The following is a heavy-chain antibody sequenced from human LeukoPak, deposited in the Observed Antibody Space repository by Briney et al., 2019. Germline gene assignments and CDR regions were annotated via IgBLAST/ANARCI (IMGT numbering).Heavy chain of an antibody. J-gene: IGHJ4*02. D-gene: IGHD6-6*01. CDR2: INHSGST. Sequence: SETLSLTCAVYGGSFSGYYWSWIRQPPGKGLEWIGEINHSGSTNYNPPLKSRVTISVDTSKNRFSLKLSSVTAADTAVYYCARGQGSSKLNFDYWGQGTLVTVSS. V-gene: IGHV4-34*01. CDR3: ARGQGSSKLNFDY. CDR1: GGSFSGYY.